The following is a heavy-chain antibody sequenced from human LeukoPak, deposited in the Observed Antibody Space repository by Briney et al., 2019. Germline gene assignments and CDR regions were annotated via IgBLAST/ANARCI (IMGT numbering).Heavy chain of an antibody. CDR3: AREGSSWYGVRTSDY. CDR1: GGSISSGGYY. Sequence: SQTLSLTCTVSGGSISSGGYYWSWIRQHPGKGLEWIGYIYYSGSTYYNPSLKSRVTISVDTSKNQFSLKLSSVTAADTAVYYCAREGSSWYGVRTSDYWGQGTLVTVSS. J-gene: IGHJ4*02. V-gene: IGHV4-31*03. D-gene: IGHD6-13*01. CDR2: IYYSGST.